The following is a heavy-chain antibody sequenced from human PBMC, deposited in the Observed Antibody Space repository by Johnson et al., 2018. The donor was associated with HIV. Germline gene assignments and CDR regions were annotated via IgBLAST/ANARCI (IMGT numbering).Heavy chain of an antibody. CDR3: ARGRGWGYPDAFDI. V-gene: IGHV3-73*01. CDR1: GFTFSGSA. CDR2: VRSKADHYAT. J-gene: IGHJ3*02. D-gene: IGHD5-18*01. Sequence: VQLVESGGGVVQPGGSLKLSCAASGFTFSGSAMHWVRQASGKGLEWVGRVRSKADHYATAYAASVNGRFTISRDNSKNTLYLQMNSLRTEDTDVYYCARGRGWGYPDAFDIWGQGTMVTVSS.